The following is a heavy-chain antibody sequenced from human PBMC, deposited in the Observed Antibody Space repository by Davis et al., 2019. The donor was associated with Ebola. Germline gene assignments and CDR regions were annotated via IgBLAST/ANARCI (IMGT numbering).Heavy chain of an antibody. CDR3: AKQESLYGSSDY. Sequence: TVSCKASGYTFTTYWIAWVRQTPAKGLEWMGIIYPGDSDTRYSPSFEGQVTISVDRSISTAYLQWSSLKASDTAMYYCAKQESLYGSSDYWGQGTLVTVSS. D-gene: IGHD3-22*01. J-gene: IGHJ4*02. CDR2: IYPGDSDT. V-gene: IGHV5-51*01. CDR1: GYTFTTYW.